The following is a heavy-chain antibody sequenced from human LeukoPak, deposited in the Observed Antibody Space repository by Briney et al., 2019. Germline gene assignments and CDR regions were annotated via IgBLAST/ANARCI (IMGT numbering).Heavy chain of an antibody. CDR3: ARDLDDSPYGMDV. CDR1: GFTFSSYS. V-gene: IGHV3-21*01. Sequence: GGSLRLSCAASGFTFSSYSMNWVRQAPGKGLEWVSSISRSSSYIYYADSVKGRFTISRDNAKNSLYLQMNSLRAEDTGVYYCARDLDDSPYGMDVWGQGTTVTVSS. D-gene: IGHD3-22*01. CDR2: ISRSSSYI. J-gene: IGHJ6*02.